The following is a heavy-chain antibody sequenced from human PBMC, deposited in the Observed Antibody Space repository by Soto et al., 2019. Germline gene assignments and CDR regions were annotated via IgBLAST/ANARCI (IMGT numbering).Heavy chain of an antibody. CDR3: AREPNYDILTGSYFDY. J-gene: IGHJ4*02. Sequence: PSETLSLTCAFSGGSISSSSYYWGWIRQPPGKGLEWIGSIYYSGSTYYNPSLKSRVTISVDTSKNQFSLKLSSVTAADTAVYYCAREPNYDILTGSYFDYWGQGTLVTVSS. D-gene: IGHD3-9*01. CDR2: IYYSGST. CDR1: GGSISSSSYY. V-gene: IGHV4-39*07.